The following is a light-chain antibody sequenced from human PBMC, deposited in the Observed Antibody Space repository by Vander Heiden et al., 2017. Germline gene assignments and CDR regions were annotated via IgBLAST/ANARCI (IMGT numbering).Light chain of an antibody. CDR1: QDISNY. Sequence: IQMTQSPSSLSASVGDRVTITCQASQDISNYLNWYQQKPGKAPKLLIYDASNLETGVPSRFSGSGSGTDFTFTISSLQPEDIATYYCQQYENLPCTFGQGTKVDIK. V-gene: IGKV1-33*01. CDR2: DAS. CDR3: QQYENLPCT. J-gene: IGKJ1*01.